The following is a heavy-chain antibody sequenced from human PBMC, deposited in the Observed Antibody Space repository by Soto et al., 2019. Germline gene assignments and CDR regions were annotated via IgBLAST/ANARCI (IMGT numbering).Heavy chain of an antibody. CDR3: ARAKDRLQFGGNYYYAMDV. D-gene: IGHD5-12*01. Sequence: QVQLVQSGAEVKKPGSSVTVSCKSSGGTFGNSAISWVRQAPGQGLEWMGGIIPIFHTPDYAQKIQGRVTITADESTSTAYMELTIRRSEDTAVYYCARAKDRLQFGGNYYYAMDVWGQGTTVTVSS. CDR1: GGTFGNSA. CDR2: IIPIFHTP. V-gene: IGHV1-69*12. J-gene: IGHJ6*02.